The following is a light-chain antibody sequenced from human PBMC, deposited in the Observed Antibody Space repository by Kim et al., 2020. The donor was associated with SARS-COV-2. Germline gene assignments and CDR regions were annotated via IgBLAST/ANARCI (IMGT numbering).Light chain of an antibody. CDR1: QSMSSY. CDR3: QKSYTTPRA. CDR2: DVS. J-gene: IGKJ1*01. V-gene: IGKV1-39*01. Sequence: IQMTQSPPSLSASVGDRVVITCRSSQSMSSYLNWYQQRPGKAPKLLIYDVSNLQTGVPSRFSGSGSGTHFTLTISSLQPEDFATYYCQKSYTTPRAFGQGTKVDIK.